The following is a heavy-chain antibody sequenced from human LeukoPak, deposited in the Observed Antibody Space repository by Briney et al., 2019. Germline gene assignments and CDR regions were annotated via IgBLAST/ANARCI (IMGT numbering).Heavy chain of an antibody. V-gene: IGHV4-39*01. Sequence: PSETLPLTCTVSGGSISSSSYYWGWIRQPPGKGLEWIGSIYYSGSTYYNPSLKSRVTISVDTSKNQFSLKLSSVTAADTAVYYCARQDLLLWFGELPSPNWFDPWGQGTLVTVSS. CDR1: GGSISSSSYY. CDR3: ARQDLLLWFGELPSPNWFDP. CDR2: IYYSGST. D-gene: IGHD3-10*01. J-gene: IGHJ5*02.